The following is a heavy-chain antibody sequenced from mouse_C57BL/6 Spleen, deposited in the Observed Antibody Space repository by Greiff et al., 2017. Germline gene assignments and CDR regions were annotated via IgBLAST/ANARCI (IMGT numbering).Heavy chain of an antibody. V-gene: IGHV1-52*01. Sequence: QVQLQQPGAELVRPGSSVKLSCKASGYTFTSYWMHWVKQRPIQGLEWIGNIDPSDSETHYNQKFKDKATLTVDKSSSTAYMQLSSLTSEDSAVYYCARDGDYYDSSYWYFDVWGTGTTVTVSS. CDR3: ARDGDYYDSSYWYFDV. CDR2: IDPSDSET. J-gene: IGHJ1*03. D-gene: IGHD1-1*01. CDR1: GYTFTSYW.